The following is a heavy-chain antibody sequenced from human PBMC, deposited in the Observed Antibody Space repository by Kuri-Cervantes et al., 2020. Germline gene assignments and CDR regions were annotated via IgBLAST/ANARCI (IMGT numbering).Heavy chain of an antibody. Sequence: GGSLRLSCAASGFTFSSYGMNWVRQAPGKGLEWVAVIWYDGSNKYYADSVKGRFTISRDNSKNTLYLQMNSLRAEDTAVYYCARDPTTVGVSAVMRAGGGMDVWGQGITVTVSS. CDR2: IWYDGSNK. D-gene: IGHD2-2*01. J-gene: IGHJ6*02. V-gene: IGHV3-33*01. CDR1: GFTFSSYG. CDR3: ARDPTTVGVSAVMRAGGGMDV.